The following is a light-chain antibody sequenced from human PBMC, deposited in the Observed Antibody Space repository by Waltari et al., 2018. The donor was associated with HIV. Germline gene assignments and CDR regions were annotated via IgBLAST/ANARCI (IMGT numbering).Light chain of an antibody. CDR3: SSYTSSSHYV. J-gene: IGLJ1*01. CDR1: SSDVGGSNY. V-gene: IGLV2-14*01. Sequence: QSALTQPASVSGSPGQSITISCTGTSSDVGGSNYVSWYQQHPGKAPKLMIYDVSKRPSGVSNRFPGSKSRNTASLTISGLQAEDEADYYCSSYTSSSHYVFGTGTKVTVL. CDR2: DVS.